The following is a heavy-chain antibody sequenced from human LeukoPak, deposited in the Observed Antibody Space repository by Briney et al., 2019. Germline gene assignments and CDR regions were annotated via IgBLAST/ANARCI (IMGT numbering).Heavy chain of an antibody. D-gene: IGHD4-17*01. J-gene: IGHJ4*02. CDR3: AKDRGLRFDY. CDR1: GFTFSSYG. Sequence: GRSLRLSCAASGFTFSSYGMHWVRQAPGKGLEWVAVISYDGSNKYYADSVEGRFTISRDNSKNTLYLQMNSLRAEDTAVYYCAKDRGLRFDYWGQGTLVTVSS. CDR2: ISYDGSNK. V-gene: IGHV3-30*18.